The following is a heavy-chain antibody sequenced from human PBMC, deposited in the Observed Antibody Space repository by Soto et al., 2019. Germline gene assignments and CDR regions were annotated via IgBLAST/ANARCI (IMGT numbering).Heavy chain of an antibody. J-gene: IGHJ5*02. D-gene: IGHD3-22*01. V-gene: IGHV4-30-4*01. CDR3: ARDEAYDSGGYHAS. CDR1: GGSISSGDYY. Sequence: SETLSLTCTVSGGSISSGDYYWSWIRQPPGKGLEWIGYIYYSGSTYYNPSLKSRVTISVDTSKNQFSLKLSSVTAADTAVYYCARDEAYDSGGYHASWGQGTLVTVSS. CDR2: IYYSGST.